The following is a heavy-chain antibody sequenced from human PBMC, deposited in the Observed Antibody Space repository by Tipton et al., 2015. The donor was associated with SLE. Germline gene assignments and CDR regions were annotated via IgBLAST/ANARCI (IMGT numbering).Heavy chain of an antibody. CDR1: GVPISPYY. V-gene: IGHV4-59*13. CDR2: FYFSVSS. CDR3: ARHGMVNYYYYGMDV. J-gene: IGHJ6*02. D-gene: IGHD4-23*01. Sequence: TLSLTCSVSGVPISPYYWSLTRLSPGKGMEWIGFFYFSVSSQYNPSLKSRVAISADTSNNQFSLELRSVTAADTAVYYCARHGMVNYYYYGMDVWGQGTTVSVS.